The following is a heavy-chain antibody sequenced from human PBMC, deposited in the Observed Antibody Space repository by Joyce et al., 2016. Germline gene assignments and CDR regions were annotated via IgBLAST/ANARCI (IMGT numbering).Heavy chain of an antibody. CDR3: AKALSPYYDYIWGSYLDAFDI. J-gene: IGHJ3*02. CDR1: GFTFSSYA. CDR2: ISGSGTST. Sequence: EVQLLESGGGLVQPGGSLRLSCAASGFTFSSYAMSGVRQAPGKGLEWVSAISGSGTSTYYADSVKGRFTISRDNSKNTLYLQMNSLRAEDTAVYYCAKALSPYYDYIWGSYLDAFDIWGQGTMVTVSS. D-gene: IGHD3-16*02. V-gene: IGHV3-23*01.